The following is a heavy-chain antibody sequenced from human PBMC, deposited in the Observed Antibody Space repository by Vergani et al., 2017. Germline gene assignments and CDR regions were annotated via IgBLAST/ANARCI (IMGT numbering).Heavy chain of an antibody. CDR2: ISWNSGST. CDR1: GFTFSSYW. CDR3: ARGAVVAARNPFDY. Sequence: VQLVESGGGVVQPGRSLRLSCAASGFTFSSYWMSWVRQAPGKGLEWVSGISWNSGSTGYADSVKGRCTISRDYAKNSLYLQMNSLRAEDTAVYYCARGAVVAARNPFDYWGQGTLVTVSS. D-gene: IGHD2-15*01. V-gene: IGHV3-20*04. J-gene: IGHJ4*02.